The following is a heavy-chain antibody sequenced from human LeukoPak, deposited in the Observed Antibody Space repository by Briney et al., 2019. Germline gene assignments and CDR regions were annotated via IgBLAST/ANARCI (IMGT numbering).Heavy chain of an antibody. Sequence: SETLSLTCDVYRGSFSGYFWSWIRQTPGKGREWLGEMNDSGSTNYNPSLKSRVTISVAVSKNQYSLRLTSVTAADTAVYYCARRGFVESTGLRGAFDVWGQGTMVTVSS. V-gene: IGHV4-34*01. J-gene: IGHJ3*01. CDR1: RGSFSGYF. CDR3: ARRGFVESTGLRGAFDV. D-gene: IGHD2-8*02. CDR2: MNDSGST.